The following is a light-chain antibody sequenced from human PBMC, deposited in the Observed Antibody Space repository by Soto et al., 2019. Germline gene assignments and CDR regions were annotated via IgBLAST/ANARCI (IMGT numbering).Light chain of an antibody. J-gene: IGKJ1*01. CDR2: DAS. V-gene: IGKV3-11*01. CDR3: QQRSNWPPSIT. Sequence: EIVLTQSPATLSLSPGERAALSSRASQSVSSYLAWYQQKPGQAPRLLIYDASNRATGIPARFSGSGSGTDFTLTISSLEPEDFAVYYCQQRSNWPPSITFGQGTKVDIK. CDR1: QSVSSY.